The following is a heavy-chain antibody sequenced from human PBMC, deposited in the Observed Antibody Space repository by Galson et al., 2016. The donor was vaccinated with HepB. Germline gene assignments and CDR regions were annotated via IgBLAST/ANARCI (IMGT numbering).Heavy chain of an antibody. CDR3: ARQRRYCTGGICYYRYFDV. CDR2: IYYSGST. D-gene: IGHD2-8*02. CDR1: GGFINHKNYY. J-gene: IGHJ2*01. V-gene: IGHV4-39*01. Sequence: SETLSLTCNVSGGFINHKNYYWGWIRQPPGKGLEWIGSIYYSGSTSSTPSLKSRATIFVDTSQNHFSLKLTSVTAADTAVYYCARQRRYCTGGICYYRYFDVWGRGTLVTVSS.